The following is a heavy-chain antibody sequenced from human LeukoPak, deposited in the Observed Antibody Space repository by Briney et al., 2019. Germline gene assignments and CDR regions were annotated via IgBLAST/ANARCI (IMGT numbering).Heavy chain of an antibody. Sequence: PGGSLRLSSAASGFTFSSYWMSWVRQAPGKGLEWVANIKQDGSEKYYVDSVKGRFTISRDNAKNSLYLQMSSLRAEDTAVYHCARDSVGYDFYYYYGMDVWGQGTTVTVSS. D-gene: IGHD5-12*01. J-gene: IGHJ6*02. CDR1: GFTFSSYW. CDR3: ARDSVGYDFYYYYGMDV. CDR2: IKQDGSEK. V-gene: IGHV3-7*01.